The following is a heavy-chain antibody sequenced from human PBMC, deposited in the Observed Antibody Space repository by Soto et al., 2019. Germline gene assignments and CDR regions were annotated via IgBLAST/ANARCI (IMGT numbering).Heavy chain of an antibody. CDR1: GGTFSSYA. J-gene: IGHJ4*02. D-gene: IGHD5-18*01. V-gene: IGHV1-69*13. CDR3: ASTDEIQLWSYTPFDY. Sequence: SVKVSCKASGGTFSSYAISWVRQAPGQGLEWMGGIIPIFGTANYAQKFQGRVTFTADESTSTAYMELSSLRSEDTAVYYCASTDEIQLWSYTPFDYWGQGTLVTVSS. CDR2: IIPIFGTA.